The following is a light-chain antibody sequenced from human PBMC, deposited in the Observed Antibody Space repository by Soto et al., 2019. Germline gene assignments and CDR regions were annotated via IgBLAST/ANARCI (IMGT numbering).Light chain of an antibody. V-gene: IGLV2-14*01. J-gene: IGLJ3*02. CDR2: EVN. Sequence: QYALTQPASVSGSPGQSITISCTGTSSDVGGYNYVSWYQQHPGKAPKLMISEVNLRPSGVSNRFSGSKSGNTASLTISGLQAEDEADYYCSSYTSSTTAVMFGGGTKLTVL. CDR3: SSYTSSTTAVM. CDR1: SSDVGGYNY.